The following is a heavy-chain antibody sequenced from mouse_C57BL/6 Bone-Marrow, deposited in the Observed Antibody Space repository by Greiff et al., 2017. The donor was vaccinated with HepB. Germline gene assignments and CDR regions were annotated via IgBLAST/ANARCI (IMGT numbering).Heavy chain of an antibody. J-gene: IGHJ2*01. CDR2: IDPSDSYT. Sequence: VQLQQPGAELVKPGASVKLSCKASGYTFTSYWMQWVKQRPGQGLEWIGEIDPSDSYTNYNQKFKGKATLTVDTSSSTAYMQLSSLTSEDSAVYYCAREATTVVADYWGQGTTLTVSS. CDR1: GYTFTSYW. V-gene: IGHV1-50*01. CDR3: AREATTVVADY. D-gene: IGHD1-1*01.